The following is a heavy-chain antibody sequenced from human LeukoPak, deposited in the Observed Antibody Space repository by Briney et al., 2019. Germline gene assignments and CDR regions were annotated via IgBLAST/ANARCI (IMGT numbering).Heavy chain of an antibody. V-gene: IGHV4-4*07. CDR2: IYTSGST. Sequence: SETLSLICTVTGGSISSYYWSWIRQPAGKGLEWIGRIYTSGSTNYNPSLKSRVTMSVDTSKNQFSLKLSSVTAADTAVYYCARDWRVGDFWSGSRYPTNWFDPWGQGTLVTVSS. CDR3: ARDWRVGDFWSGSRYPTNWFDP. D-gene: IGHD3-3*01. J-gene: IGHJ5*02. CDR1: GGSISSYY.